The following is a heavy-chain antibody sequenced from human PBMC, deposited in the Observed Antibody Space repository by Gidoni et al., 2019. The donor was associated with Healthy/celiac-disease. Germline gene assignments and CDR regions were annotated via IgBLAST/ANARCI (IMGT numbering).Heavy chain of an antibody. CDR1: GCTFSSYW. CDR2: INSDGSST. CDR3: ASGYDSSAFDY. V-gene: IGHV3-74*01. J-gene: IGHJ4*02. D-gene: IGHD3-22*01. Sequence: EVQLVESGGGLVQPGGSLRLSCAASGCTFSSYWMHWVRQAPGKVLVWVSRINSDGSSTSYADAVKGRFTISRDNAKNTLYLQMNSLRAEDTAVYYCASGYDSSAFDYWGQGTLVTVSS.